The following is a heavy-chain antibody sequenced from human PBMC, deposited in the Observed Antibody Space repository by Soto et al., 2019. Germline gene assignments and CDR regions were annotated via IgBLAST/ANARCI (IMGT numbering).Heavy chain of an antibody. J-gene: IGHJ6*02. V-gene: IGHV3-30*18. Sequence: GGSLRLSCAASGFTFSSYGMHWVRQAPGKGLEWVAVISYDGSNKYYADSVKGRFTISRDNSKNTLYLQMNSLRAEDTAVYYCAKAAYYDILTGYPYYYYYGMDVWGQGTTVTVSS. D-gene: IGHD3-9*01. CDR2: ISYDGSNK. CDR1: GFTFSSYG. CDR3: AKAAYYDILTGYPYYYYYGMDV.